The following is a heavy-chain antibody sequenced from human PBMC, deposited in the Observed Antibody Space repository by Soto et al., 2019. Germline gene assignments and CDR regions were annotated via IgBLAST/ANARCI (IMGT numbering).Heavy chain of an antibody. D-gene: IGHD2-2*01. Sequence: LRLSFAASRXTFSTYEMNWVRQAPGKGLEWVSYISTSGSTVYYADSVKGRFTISRDNTRNSLYLQMNSLRDEDTALYYCVRYCSTTLCNGVATRTFDYWGQGTLVTVSS. CDR3: VRYCSTTLCNGVATRTFDY. V-gene: IGHV3-48*03. CDR1: RXTFSTYE. J-gene: IGHJ4*02. CDR2: ISTSGSTV.